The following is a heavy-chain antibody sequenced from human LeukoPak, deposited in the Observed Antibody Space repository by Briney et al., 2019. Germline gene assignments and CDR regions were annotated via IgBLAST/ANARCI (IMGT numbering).Heavy chain of an antibody. V-gene: IGHV4-34*01. CDR1: GGSFSGYY. Sequence: SETLSLTCAVYGGSFSGYYWSWIRQPAGKGLEWIGEINHSGSTNYNPSLKSRVTISVDTSKNQFSLKLSSVTAADTAVYYCARWRVGASSLFDYWGQGTLVTVSS. J-gene: IGHJ4*02. CDR3: ARWRVGASSLFDY. CDR2: INHSGST. D-gene: IGHD1-26*01.